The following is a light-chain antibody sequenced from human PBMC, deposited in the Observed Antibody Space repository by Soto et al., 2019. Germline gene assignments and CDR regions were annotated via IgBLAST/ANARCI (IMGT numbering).Light chain of an antibody. Sequence: EVVMTQSPATLSVSPGERVTLSCRASQGVSRDLAWSQQKPGQAPRLLIYDASTGATGIPARFSGSGSGTEFTLTISSLQSEDVSVYYCQQYNNWPPWTFGQGTKVEIK. CDR2: DAS. J-gene: IGKJ1*01. CDR1: QGVSRD. V-gene: IGKV3-15*01. CDR3: QQYNNWPPWT.